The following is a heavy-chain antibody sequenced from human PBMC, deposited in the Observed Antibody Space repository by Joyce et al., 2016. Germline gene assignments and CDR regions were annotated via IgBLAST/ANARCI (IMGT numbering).Heavy chain of an antibody. CDR2: IYYSGST. J-gene: IGHJ5*02. CDR3: ARDRSGFSSGWYWFDP. CDR1: GGSINNYY. V-gene: IGHV4-59*01. Sequence: QVQLQESGPGQVKPSETLSLTCTVSGGSINNYYYNWIRQSPEKGLEWIGNIYYSGSTNYNPSLKIRVSMSVDTSKNQFSLKLTSVTAADTAVYYCARDRSGFSSGWYWFDPWGPGTLVTVSS. D-gene: IGHD6-19*01.